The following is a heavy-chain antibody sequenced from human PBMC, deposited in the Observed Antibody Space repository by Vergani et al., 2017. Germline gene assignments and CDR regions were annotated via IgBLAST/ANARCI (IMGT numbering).Heavy chain of an antibody. D-gene: IGHD3-3*01. Sequence: QVQLVQSGAEVKKPGASVKVSCKASGYTFTSYAMHWVRQAPGQRLEWMGWINAGNGNTNYSQKFQGRVTITSDTSASTAYMELSSLRSEDTAVYYCARTVGIFGVVTSYYFDYWGQGTLVTVSS. CDR3: ARTVGIFGVVTSYYFDY. V-gene: IGHV1-3*01. CDR2: INAGNGNT. CDR1: GYTFTSYA. J-gene: IGHJ4*02.